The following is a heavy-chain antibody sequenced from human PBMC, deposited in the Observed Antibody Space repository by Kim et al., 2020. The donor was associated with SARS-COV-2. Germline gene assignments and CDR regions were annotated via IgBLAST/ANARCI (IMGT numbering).Heavy chain of an antibody. CDR3: ARGLAPIVNNMDV. CDR2: INAGSGTT. J-gene: IGHJ6*03. D-gene: IGHD2-15*01. CDR1: GYTFTNYA. Sequence: DSVKVSCKASGYTFTNYAIHWVRQAPGQRLEWMGWINAGSGTTKYSQNFQGGVTFTRDTSASTAYMELSSLRSEDTAVYYCARGLAPIVNNMDVWGKGTTVTVSS. V-gene: IGHV1-3*01.